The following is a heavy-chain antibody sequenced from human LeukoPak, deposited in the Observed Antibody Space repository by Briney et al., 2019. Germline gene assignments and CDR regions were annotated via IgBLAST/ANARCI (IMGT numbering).Heavy chain of an antibody. CDR1: GYTFTTYW. J-gene: IGHJ4*02. CDR2: IYPGDSDT. CDR3: ARGTVRYYYGSGSYYFDY. V-gene: IGHV5-51*01. D-gene: IGHD3-10*01. Sequence: GESLKISCKGSGYTFTTYWIAWVRQMPGKGLEWMGNIYPGDSDTRYSPPFQGQVTISADKSISTAYLQWSSLKASDTAMYYCARGTVRYYYGSGSYYFDYWGQGTLVTVSS.